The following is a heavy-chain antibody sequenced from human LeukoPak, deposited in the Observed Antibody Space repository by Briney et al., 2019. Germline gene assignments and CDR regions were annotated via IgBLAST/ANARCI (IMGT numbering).Heavy chain of an antibody. Sequence: PGGSLRLSCTASGFTVSSNYMSWVRQAPGKGLEWVSVIYSSGNTYYADSVRGRFTISRDNSKNTVFLQMNSLRADDTAVYYCASGTTLVQGLIFYYWGQGTLVTVSS. CDR2: IYSSGNT. D-gene: IGHD3-10*01. J-gene: IGHJ4*02. V-gene: IGHV3-53*01. CDR3: ASGTTLVQGLIFYY. CDR1: GFTVSSNY.